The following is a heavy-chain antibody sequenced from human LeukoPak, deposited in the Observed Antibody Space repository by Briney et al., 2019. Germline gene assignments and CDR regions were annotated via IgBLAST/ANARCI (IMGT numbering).Heavy chain of an antibody. Sequence: ASVKVSCKASGGTFSSYAISWVRQAPGRGLEWMGGIIPIFGTANYAQKFQGRVTITADESTSTAYMELSSLRSEDTAVYYCARETPYSSGWYNWFDPWGQGTLVTVSS. J-gene: IGHJ5*02. CDR3: ARETPYSSGWYNWFDP. CDR1: GGTFSSYA. D-gene: IGHD6-19*01. V-gene: IGHV1-69*13. CDR2: IIPIFGTA.